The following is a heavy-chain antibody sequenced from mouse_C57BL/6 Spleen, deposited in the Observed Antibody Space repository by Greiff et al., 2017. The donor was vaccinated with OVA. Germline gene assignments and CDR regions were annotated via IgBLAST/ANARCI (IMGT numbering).Heavy chain of an antibody. D-gene: IGHD1-3*01. J-gene: IGHJ4*01. CDR1: GFSLTSYA. V-gene: IGHV2-9-1*01. Sequence: QVQLKESGPGLVAPSQSPSITCTVSGFSLTSYAISWVRQPPGKGLEWLGVIWPGGGTNYNSALKSRLSISKDNSKSQVFLKMNSLQTDDTARYYCARKVDGGYAMDYWGQGTSVTVSS. CDR3: ARKVDGGYAMDY. CDR2: IWPGGGT.